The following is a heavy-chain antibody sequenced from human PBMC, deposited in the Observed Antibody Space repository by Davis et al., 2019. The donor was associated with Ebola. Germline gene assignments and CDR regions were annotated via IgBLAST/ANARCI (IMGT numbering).Heavy chain of an antibody. Sequence: SLKISCAGSGFTFGDHAMHWVRQPPGQGLEWVASISWHTVKTGYSDSVKGRFTISRDNAKKSLYLEMNNVKLEDAASYYCAKDKGSGYYNEANMNNFYYYYAMDVWGKGTTVTVSS. V-gene: IGHV3-9*01. CDR2: ISWHTVKT. CDR3: AKDKGSGYYNEANMNNFYYYYAMDV. J-gene: IGHJ6*04. D-gene: IGHD5-12*01. CDR1: GFTFGDHA.